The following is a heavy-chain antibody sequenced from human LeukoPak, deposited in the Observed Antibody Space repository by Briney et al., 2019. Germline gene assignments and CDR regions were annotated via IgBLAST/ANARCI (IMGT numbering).Heavy chain of an antibody. D-gene: IGHD4-17*01. J-gene: IGHJ3*02. CDR1: GGSISSSSYY. CDR2: IYYSGST. V-gene: IGHV4-39*07. Sequence: SETLSLTCTVSGGSISSSSYYWGWIRQPPGKGLEWIGSIYYSGSTYYNPSLKSRVTISVDTSKNQFSLKLSSVTAADTAVYYCARVETTVTPLSSISWAFDIWGQGTMVTVSS. CDR3: ARVETTVTPLSSISWAFDI.